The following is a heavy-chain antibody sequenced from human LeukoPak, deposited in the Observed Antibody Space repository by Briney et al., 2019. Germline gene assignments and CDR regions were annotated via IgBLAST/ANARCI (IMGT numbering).Heavy chain of an antibody. CDR2: IYHSGST. D-gene: IGHD3-16*01. V-gene: IGHV4-30-2*02. CDR1: GGSISSGGYY. Sequence: SETLSLTCTVSGGSISSGGYYWSWIRQPPGKGLEWIGYIYHSGSTYYDPSLKSRVTISVDRSKNQFSLKLSSVTAADTAVYYCARTFFPLAFDIWGQGTMVTVSS. J-gene: IGHJ3*02. CDR3: ARTFFPLAFDI.